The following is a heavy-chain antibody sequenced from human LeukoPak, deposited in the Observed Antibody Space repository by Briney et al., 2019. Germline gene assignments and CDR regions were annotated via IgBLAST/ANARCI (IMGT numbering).Heavy chain of an antibody. CDR2: ISSNGVST. J-gene: IGHJ4*02. Sequence: GGSLRLSCVASGITFSGDWMDWVRQAPGKGLEYVSAISSNGVSTYYADSVKGRFTISRDNSENTLYLQMSVRAEDTAVYYCVKGYCSSTSCRLDSWGQGTLVTVSS. CDR1: GITFSGDW. V-gene: IGHV3-64D*06. CDR3: VKGYCSSTSCRLDS. D-gene: IGHD2-2*01.